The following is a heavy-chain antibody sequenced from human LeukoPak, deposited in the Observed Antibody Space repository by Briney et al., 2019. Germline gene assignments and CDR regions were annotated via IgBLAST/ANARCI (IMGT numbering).Heavy chain of an antibody. CDR2: INPNSGGT. CDR3: ARWSYSRDAFDI. D-gene: IGHD6-13*01. J-gene: IGHJ3*02. CDR1: GYTFTGYY. V-gene: IGHV1-2*02. Sequence: ASVKVSCKASGYTFTGYYMHWVRQAPGQGLEWMGWINPNSGGTNYAQKFQGRVTMTRDTSISTAYMELSRLRSDDTAVYYCARWSYSRDAFDIWGQGTMVTVSS.